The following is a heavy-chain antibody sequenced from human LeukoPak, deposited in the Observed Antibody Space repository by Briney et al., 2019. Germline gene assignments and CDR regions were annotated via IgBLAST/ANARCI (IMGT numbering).Heavy chain of an antibody. D-gene: IGHD5-24*01. J-gene: IGHJ4*02. V-gene: IGHV3-23*01. Sequence: PGGSLRLSCAASGFTFSSYAMSWVRQAPGKGLEWVSAISGSGGSTYYADSVKGRFTISRDNSKNTLYLQMNSLRAEDTAVYYCAKDSQGRWLQLDTPFGSRSNLDWGQGTLVTVSS. CDR1: GFTFSSYA. CDR3: AKDSQGRWLQLDTPFGSRSNLD. CDR2: ISGSGGST.